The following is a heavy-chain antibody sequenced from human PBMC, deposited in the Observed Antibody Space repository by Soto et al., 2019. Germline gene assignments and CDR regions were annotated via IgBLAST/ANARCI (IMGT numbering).Heavy chain of an antibody. J-gene: IGHJ3*02. CDR2: ISSDGNNK. Sequence: QVELVESGGGVVQPGRSLRLSCATSGFSFSNYSNQWVRQAPGKGLDWVAVISSDGNNKYYADSVKGRFTISRDNSKNTSYLQMNSLGVEDSAVYYCARSRKSFDIWGQGTMVIVSS. V-gene: IGHV3-30-3*01. CDR3: ARSRKSFDI. CDR1: GFSFSNYS.